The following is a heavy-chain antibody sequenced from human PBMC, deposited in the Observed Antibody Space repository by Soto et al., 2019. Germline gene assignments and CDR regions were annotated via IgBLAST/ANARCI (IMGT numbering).Heavy chain of an antibody. CDR3: ARGYCSSTSCYGPPDY. Sequence: QVQLQQWGAGLLKPSETLSLTCAVYGGSFSGYYWSWIRQPPGKGLEWIGEINHSGSTNYNPSLKSRVTISVGTSKNQFSLKLSSVTAADTAVYYCARGYCSSTSCYGPPDYWGQGTLVTVSS. D-gene: IGHD2-2*01. CDR1: GGSFSGYY. J-gene: IGHJ4*02. V-gene: IGHV4-34*01. CDR2: INHSGST.